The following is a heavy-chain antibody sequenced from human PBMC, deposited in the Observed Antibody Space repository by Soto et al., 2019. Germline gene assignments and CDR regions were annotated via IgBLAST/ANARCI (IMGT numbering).Heavy chain of an antibody. CDR3: TTGDCSGGSCYSYYYYYMDV. CDR2: IKSKTDGGTT. V-gene: IGHV3-15*01. D-gene: IGHD2-15*01. Sequence: PGGSLRLSCAASGFTFSNAWMSWVRQAPGKGLEWVGRIKSKTDGGTTDYAAPVKGRLTISRDDSKNTLYLQMNSLKTEDTAVYYCTTGDCSGGSCYSYYYYYMDVWGKGTTVTVSS. CDR1: GFTFSNAW. J-gene: IGHJ6*03.